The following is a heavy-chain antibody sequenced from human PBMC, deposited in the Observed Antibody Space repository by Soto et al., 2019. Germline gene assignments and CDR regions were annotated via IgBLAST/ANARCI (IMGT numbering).Heavy chain of an antibody. V-gene: IGHV3-21*01. CDR2: ISSSSSYI. CDR3: ARDRGQQLVPGYYYGMEV. CDR1: GFTFSSYS. Sequence: GGSLRLSCAASGFTFSSYSMNWVRQAPGKGLEWVSSISSSSSYIYYADSVKGRFTISRDNAKNSLYLQMNSLRAEDTAVYYCARDRGQQLVPGYYYGMEVWGQGTTVTVSS. D-gene: IGHD6-13*01. J-gene: IGHJ6*02.